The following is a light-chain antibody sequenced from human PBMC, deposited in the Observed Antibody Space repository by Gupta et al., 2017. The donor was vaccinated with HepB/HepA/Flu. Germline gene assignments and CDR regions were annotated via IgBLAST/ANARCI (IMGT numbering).Light chain of an antibody. CDR3: QQRSNWPPWT. V-gene: IGKV3-11*01. CDR1: QSISTY. CDR2: EAS. J-gene: IGKJ1*01. Sequence: EIVLTQFPPTLSLSPGERATLSCRASQSISTYLAWYQQKPGQAPRLLIYEASNRATGFPARFSCSGSGTDFALSISSRGPEDFAVYYCQQRSNWPPWTFGQGTKVEIK.